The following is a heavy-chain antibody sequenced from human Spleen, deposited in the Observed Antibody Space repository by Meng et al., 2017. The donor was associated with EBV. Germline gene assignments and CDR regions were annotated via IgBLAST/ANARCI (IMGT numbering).Heavy chain of an antibody. J-gene: IGHJ5*02. V-gene: IGHV4-34*01. CDR1: GGSFSGYY. Sequence: VQLRSWCARLLNPSATLSLTCAVLGGSFSGYYWGWIRQPKGKGLEWIGEINHSGSTKYNPSLKSRVTISVDTSKNQFSLKLSSVTAADTAVYFCARAPLESSSSGWFDPWGQGTLVTVSS. CDR2: INHSGST. D-gene: IGHD6-13*01. CDR3: ARAPLESSSSGWFDP.